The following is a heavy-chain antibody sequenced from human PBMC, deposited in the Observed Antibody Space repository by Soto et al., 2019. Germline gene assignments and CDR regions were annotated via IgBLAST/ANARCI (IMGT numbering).Heavy chain of an antibody. J-gene: IGHJ4*02. D-gene: IGHD3-10*01. CDR1: GGSISSGDYY. Sequence: SETLSLTCTVSGGSISSGDYYWSWIRQPPGKGQERIGYIYYRGSTYYNPSLKSRVTISVDTSKNQFSLKLSSLTAADTAVYYCARVRHRALLDYWGQGTLVTVS. V-gene: IGHV4-30-4*01. CDR2: IYYRGST. CDR3: ARVRHRALLDY.